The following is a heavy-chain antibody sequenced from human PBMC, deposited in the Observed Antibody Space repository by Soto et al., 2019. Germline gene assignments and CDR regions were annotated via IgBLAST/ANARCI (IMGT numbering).Heavy chain of an antibody. CDR3: ARDRGYCINGLCESRLDY. Sequence: ASVKVSCKASGYTFTGQYIHWVRQAPGQGLEWMGWINPNSGGTNYAQMFQGSVTMTRDTSISTAYMELSSLRSDDTAVYYCARDRGYCINGLCESRLDYWGQGTLVTVYS. CDR1: GYTFTGQY. J-gene: IGHJ4*02. V-gene: IGHV1-2*02. CDR2: INPNSGGT. D-gene: IGHD2-8*01.